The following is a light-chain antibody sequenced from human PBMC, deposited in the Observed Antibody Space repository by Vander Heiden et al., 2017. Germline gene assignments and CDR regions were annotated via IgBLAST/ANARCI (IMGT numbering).Light chain of an antibody. CDR1: QGISNE. CDR3: QKYNSAPPLFT. Sequence: IQMTHSPSSLSAYVGDRVTITCRASQGISNELAWYQQKPGKVPKLLIYAASTLQSGVPSRFSGSGSGTDFTLTISSLQPEDVATYYCQKYNSAPPLFTFGPGTKVDIK. J-gene: IGKJ3*01. CDR2: AAS. V-gene: IGKV1-27*01.